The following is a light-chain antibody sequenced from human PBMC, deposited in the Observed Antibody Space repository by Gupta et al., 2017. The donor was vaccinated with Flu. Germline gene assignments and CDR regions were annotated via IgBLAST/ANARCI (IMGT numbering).Light chain of an antibody. J-gene: IGLJ2*01. CDR2: ENN. CDR1: SSNIGNNY. Sequence: QSVLTQPPSVSAAPRQQVTISCSGSSSNIGNNYVSWYQQLPGTAPKLLIYENNKRPSGIPDRFSGYKAGTSAKLGITGLQTGDEADYYGGTWDSSLSACVFGGGTKLTVL. CDR3: GTWDSSLSACV. V-gene: IGLV1-51*02.